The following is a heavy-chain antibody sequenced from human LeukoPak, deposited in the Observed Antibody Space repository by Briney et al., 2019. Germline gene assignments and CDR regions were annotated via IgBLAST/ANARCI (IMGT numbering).Heavy chain of an antibody. CDR2: INHSGST. V-gene: IGHV4-34*01. CDR1: GGSFSGYY. Sequence: SETLSLTCAVYGGSFSGYYWSWIRQPPGRGLEWIGEINHSGSTNYNPSLKSRVTISVDTSKNQFSLKLSSVTAADTAVYYCARARRAAAGRRNYYYYYYMDVWGKGTTVTISS. J-gene: IGHJ6*03. D-gene: IGHD6-13*01. CDR3: ARARRAAAGRRNYYYYYYMDV.